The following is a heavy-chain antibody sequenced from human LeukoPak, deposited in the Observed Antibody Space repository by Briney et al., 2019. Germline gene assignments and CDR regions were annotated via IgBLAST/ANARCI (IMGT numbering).Heavy chain of an antibody. V-gene: IGHV3-30*18. CDR1: GFTFSSYG. D-gene: IGHD2-21*02. J-gene: IGHJ4*02. CDR2: ISYDGSNK. Sequence: GGSLRLSCAASGFTFSSYGMHWVRQAPGKGLEWVAVISYDGSNKYYADSVKGRFTISRDNSKNTLYLQMNSLRAEDTAVYYCAKDLALVTAIREGYFDYWGQGTLVTVSS. CDR3: AKDLALVTAIREGYFDY.